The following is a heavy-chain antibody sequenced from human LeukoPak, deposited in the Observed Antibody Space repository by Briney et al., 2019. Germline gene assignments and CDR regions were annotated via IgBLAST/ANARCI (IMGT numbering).Heavy chain of an antibody. CDR2: IYYSGYT. Sequence: SETLSLTCTVSGGSISNYYWSWIRQPPGKGLEWIGYIYYSGYTNYNPSLKSRVTISVDTSKNHFSLKLSSVTAADTAVYFCARDHSGWSVFWFDPWGQGTLVTVSS. D-gene: IGHD6-19*01. CDR1: GGSISNYY. J-gene: IGHJ5*02. CDR3: ARDHSGWSVFWFDP. V-gene: IGHV4-59*12.